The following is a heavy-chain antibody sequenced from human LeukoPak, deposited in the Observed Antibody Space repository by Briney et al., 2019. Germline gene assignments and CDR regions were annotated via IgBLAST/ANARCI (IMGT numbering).Heavy chain of an antibody. Sequence: SGGSLRLSCAASGFTFSSYSMNWVRQAPGKGLEWVSSISSSSSYIYYADSVKGRFTISGDNAKNSLYLQMNSLRAEDTAVYYCARDEEDYDILTGPPPLFDYWGQGTLVTVSS. CDR2: ISSSSSYI. CDR1: GFTFSSYS. D-gene: IGHD3-9*01. J-gene: IGHJ4*02. CDR3: ARDEEDYDILTGPPPLFDY. V-gene: IGHV3-21*01.